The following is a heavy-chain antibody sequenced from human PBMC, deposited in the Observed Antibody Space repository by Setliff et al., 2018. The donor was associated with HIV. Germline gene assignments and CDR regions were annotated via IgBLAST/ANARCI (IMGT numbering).Heavy chain of an antibody. J-gene: IGHJ6*02. CDR1: GFTFSNYA. V-gene: IGHV3-23*01. Sequence: GGSLRLSCAASGFTFSNYAMSWVRQAPGKGLEWVSGISDSGGSTDYADSVKGRFTISRDNSKNTLYLQMSSLRPEDTAVYYCARDCRVGWVFTYGMDVWGQGTLVTVSS. D-gene: IGHD6-13*01. CDR3: ARDCRVGWVFTYGMDV. CDR2: ISDSGGST.